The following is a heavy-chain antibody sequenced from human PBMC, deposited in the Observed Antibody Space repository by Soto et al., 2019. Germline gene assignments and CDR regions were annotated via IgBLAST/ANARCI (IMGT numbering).Heavy chain of an antibody. CDR1: GGSISSSSYY. CDR2: IYYSGST. V-gene: IGHV4-39*01. CDR3: ARQWIVVVPAAMGIGGWFDP. Sequence: QLQLQESGPGLVKPSETLSLTYTVSGGSISSSSYYWGWIRQPPGKGLEWIGSIYYSGSTYYNPSLKSRVTISVDTSKNQFSLKLSSVTAADTAVYYCARQWIVVVPAAMGIGGWFDPWGQGTLVTVSS. D-gene: IGHD2-2*01. J-gene: IGHJ5*02.